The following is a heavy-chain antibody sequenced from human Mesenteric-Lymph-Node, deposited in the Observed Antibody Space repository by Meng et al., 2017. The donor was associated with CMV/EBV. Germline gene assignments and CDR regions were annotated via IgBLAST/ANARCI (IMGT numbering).Heavy chain of an antibody. CDR1: GFTFGDHA. CDR3: VKDRGYRKYFYYYGMDA. J-gene: IGHJ6*02. V-gene: IGHV3-9*01. D-gene: IGHD5-18*01. CDR2: ISWNGGAV. Sequence: GGSLRLSCEASGFTFGDHAMHWVRQIPGKGLQWISGISWNGGAVGYADSVKGRFTISRDNPKNSPYLQMDTLSVEDTAFYYCVKDRGYRKYFYYYGMDAWGQGTAVTVSS.